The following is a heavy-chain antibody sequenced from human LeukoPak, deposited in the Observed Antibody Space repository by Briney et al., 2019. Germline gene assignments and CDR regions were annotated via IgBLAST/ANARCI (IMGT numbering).Heavy chain of an antibody. CDR2: ISNTGSTI. D-gene: IGHD6-19*01. J-gene: IGHJ4*02. CDR1: GFTFSSYE. CDR3: ARDSYSTGWYVRTWDC. Sequence: GGSLRLSCAASGFTFSSYEMHWVHQTPGKGPEWVSYISNTGSTIYYADSVKGRFSISRDNAKNSLYLQMNSLRAEDTAVYYCARDSYSTGWYVRTWDCWGQGTLVTVSS. V-gene: IGHV3-48*03.